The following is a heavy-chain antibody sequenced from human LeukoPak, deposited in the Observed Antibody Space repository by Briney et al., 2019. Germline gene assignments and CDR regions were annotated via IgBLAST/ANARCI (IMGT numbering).Heavy chain of an antibody. Sequence: ASVKVSCKASGYTFTGYYMHWVRQAPGQGLEWMGWINPNSGGTNYAQKFQGRVTMTRDTSISTAYMELSRLRSDDTAVYYCARGTPSILTGFDYYYYMDVWGKGTTVTVSS. CDR3: ARGTPSILTGFDYYYYMDV. CDR2: INPNSGGT. J-gene: IGHJ6*03. D-gene: IGHD3-9*01. CDR1: GYTFTGYY. V-gene: IGHV1-2*02.